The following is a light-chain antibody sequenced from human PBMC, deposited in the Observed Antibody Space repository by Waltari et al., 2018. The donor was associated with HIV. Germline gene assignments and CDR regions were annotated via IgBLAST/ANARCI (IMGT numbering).Light chain of an antibody. Sequence: DIQMTQSPPSLSASVGARVTITCQANQDIRKSLNWFQQKPGKAPNVLIYDASTLATGVPSRFSGSGSGTDFTLTISSLQPEDAATYYCQQFDDVAITFGQGTRLDIK. CDR3: QQFDDVAIT. J-gene: IGKJ5*01. CDR2: DAS. V-gene: IGKV1-33*01. CDR1: QDIRKS.